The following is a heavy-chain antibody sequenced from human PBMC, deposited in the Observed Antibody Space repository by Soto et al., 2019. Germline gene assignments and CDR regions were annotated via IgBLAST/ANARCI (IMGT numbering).Heavy chain of an antibody. V-gene: IGHV4-39*01. D-gene: IGHD3-10*01. J-gene: IGHJ4*02. Sequence: QLQLQESGPGLVKPSETLSLTCTVSGGSISSSSYYWGWIRQPPGKGLEWIGSIYYSGSTYYNPSLKSRVTISVDTSKNQFSLKLSSVTAADTAVYYCASTQKFLRFGELYLFDYWGQGTLVTVSS. CDR3: ASTQKFLRFGELYLFDY. CDR1: GGSISSSSYY. CDR2: IYYSGST.